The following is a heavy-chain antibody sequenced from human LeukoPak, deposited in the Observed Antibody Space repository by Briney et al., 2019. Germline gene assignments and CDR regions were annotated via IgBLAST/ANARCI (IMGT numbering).Heavy chain of an antibody. D-gene: IGHD2/OR15-2a*01. CDR2: ISFDGSDI. V-gene: IGHV3-33*05. J-gene: IGHJ4*02. CDR3: AKDSATVGGPDFGE. CDR1: GSTFSSSG. Sequence: PGTSLRLSCTASGSTFSSSGMHWVRQAPGKGLEWVALISFDGSDIFHVDSVKGRFTISRDNAKNTLFLQMNSLRAEDTAIYYCAKDSATVGGPDFGEWGQGTLVTVSS.